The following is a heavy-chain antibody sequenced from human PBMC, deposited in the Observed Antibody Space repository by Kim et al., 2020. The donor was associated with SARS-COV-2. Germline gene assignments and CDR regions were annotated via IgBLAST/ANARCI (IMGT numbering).Heavy chain of an antibody. D-gene: IGHD6-13*01. J-gene: IGHJ4*02. CDR1: GYTFTGYY. V-gene: IGHV1-2*04. CDR3: ARDGSSWYSHYFDY. Sequence: ASVKVSCKASGYTFTGYYMHWVRQAPGQGLEWMGWINPNSGGTNYAQKFQGWVTMTRDTSISTAYMELSRLRSDDTAVYYCARDGSSWYSHYFDYWGQGTLVTVSS. CDR2: INPNSGGT.